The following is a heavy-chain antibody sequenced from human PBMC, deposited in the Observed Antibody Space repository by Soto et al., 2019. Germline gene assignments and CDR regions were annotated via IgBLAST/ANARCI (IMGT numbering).Heavy chain of an antibody. CDR3: ASTRSYGSDRHFDY. Sequence: QVQVVQSGAEGKKPGASVKFSCKSAGYTFTTYGISWVRQAPGQGLEWMGWISPYNGDTKYAQKLQGRVTMTTDTSTSTGYMELRSLTSDDTAVYYGASTRSYGSDRHFDYWGQGTLVTVSS. V-gene: IGHV1-18*04. J-gene: IGHJ4*02. CDR1: GYTFTTYG. D-gene: IGHD3-10*01. CDR2: ISPYNGDT.